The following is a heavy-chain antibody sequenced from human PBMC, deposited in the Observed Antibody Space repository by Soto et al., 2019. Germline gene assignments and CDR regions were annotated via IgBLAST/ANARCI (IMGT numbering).Heavy chain of an antibody. V-gene: IGHV3-74*01. J-gene: IGHJ3*02. CDR3: ARPRTSDWAYDI. CDR1: GFTFSSYW. D-gene: IGHD3-9*01. Sequence: EVQLVESGGGLVQPGGSLRLSCAASGFTFSSYWMHWVRQSPGKGLVWVSRIKTDGSDTNYADSVRGRFTISRDNAKNTLYLQMNSLRDEATAVYYCARPRTSDWAYDIWGQGTMVIVSS. CDR2: IKTDGSDT.